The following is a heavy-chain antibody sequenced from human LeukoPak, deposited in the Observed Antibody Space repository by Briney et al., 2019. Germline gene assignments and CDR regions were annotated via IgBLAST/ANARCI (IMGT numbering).Heavy chain of an antibody. CDR2: IKPDGSEK. D-gene: IGHD4-11*01. J-gene: IGHJ4*02. V-gene: IGHV3-7*05. Sequence: PGGSLRLSCAASGFTFSSNWMNWVRQAPGKGLEWVANIKPDGSEKYYVDSVKGRFTSSRDNAKNSLYLQMNSLRAEDTAVYYCARGSTTVTPRNFDYWGQGTLVTVSS. CDR1: GFTFSSNW. CDR3: ARGSTTVTPRNFDY.